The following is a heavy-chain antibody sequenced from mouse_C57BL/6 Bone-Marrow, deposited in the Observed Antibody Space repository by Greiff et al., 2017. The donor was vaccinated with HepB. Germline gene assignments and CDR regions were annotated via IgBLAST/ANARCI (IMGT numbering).Heavy chain of an antibody. D-gene: IGHD2-2*01. V-gene: IGHV1-82*01. CDR1: GYAFSSSW. CDR2: IYPGDGDT. Sequence: QVQLQQSGPELVKPGASVKISCKASGYAFSSSWMNWVKQRPGKGLEWIGRIYPGDGDTNYNGKFKGKATLTADKSSSTAYMQLSSLTSEDSAVYFCAPMVTTRGFAYWGQGTVVTVSA. CDR3: APMVTTRGFAY. J-gene: IGHJ3*01.